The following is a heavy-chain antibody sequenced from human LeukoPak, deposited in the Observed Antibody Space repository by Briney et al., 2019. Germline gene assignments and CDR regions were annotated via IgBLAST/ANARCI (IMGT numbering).Heavy chain of an antibody. CDR3: AREERFGEFGFDY. V-gene: IGHV1-2*04. J-gene: IGHJ4*02. CDR2: INPNSGGT. Sequence: ASVKVSCKASGCTFTGYYMHWVRQAPGQGLEWMGWINPNSGGTNYAQKFQGWVTMTRDTSISTAYMELSRLRSDDTAVYYCAREERFGEFGFDYWGQGTLVTVSS. CDR1: GCTFTGYY. D-gene: IGHD3-10*01.